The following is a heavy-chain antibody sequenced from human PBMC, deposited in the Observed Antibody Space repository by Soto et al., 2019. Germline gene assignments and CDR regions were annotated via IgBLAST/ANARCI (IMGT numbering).Heavy chain of an antibody. CDR2: INSYGGST. Sequence: ASVKVSCKASGYTFTSYYMHWVRQAPGQGLEWMGIINSYGGSTDYAQKFQGRVTMTRDTSTNTVYMELSSLRSEDTAVYYCARDHGYGVSAAGYFDYWGQGTLVTVSS. CDR3: ARDHGYGVSAAGYFDY. D-gene: IGHD6-13*01. J-gene: IGHJ4*02. CDR1: GYTFTSYY. V-gene: IGHV1-46*01.